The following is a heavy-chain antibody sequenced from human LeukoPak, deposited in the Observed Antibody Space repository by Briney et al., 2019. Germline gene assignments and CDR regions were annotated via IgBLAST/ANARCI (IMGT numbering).Heavy chain of an antibody. CDR1: GGTFSSYA. D-gene: IGHD4-17*01. Sequence: SVKVSCKASGGTFSSYAISWVRPAPGQGLEWMGRIIPILGIANYAQKFQGRVTITADKSTSTAYMELSSLRSEDTAVYYCARDYGEGRFDYWGQGTLVTVSS. J-gene: IGHJ4*02. V-gene: IGHV1-69*04. CDR3: ARDYGEGRFDY. CDR2: IIPILGIA.